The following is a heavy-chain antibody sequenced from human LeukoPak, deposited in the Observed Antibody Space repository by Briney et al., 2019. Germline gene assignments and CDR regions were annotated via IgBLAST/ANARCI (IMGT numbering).Heavy chain of an antibody. CDR2: ISSSSSYI. V-gene: IGHV3-21*01. D-gene: IGHD6-19*01. J-gene: IGHJ4*02. Sequence: KPGGSLRLSCAASGFTFSSYSMNWVRQAPGKGLEWVSSISSSSSYIYYADSVKGRFTISRDNAKNSLYLQTNSLRAEDTAVYYCAGDPLWSSGTHFDYWGQGTLVTVSS. CDR3: AGDPLWSSGTHFDY. CDR1: GFTFSSYS.